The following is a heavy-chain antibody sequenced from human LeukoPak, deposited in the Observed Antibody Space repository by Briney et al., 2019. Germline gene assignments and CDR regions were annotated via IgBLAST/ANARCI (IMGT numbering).Heavy chain of an antibody. V-gene: IGHV3-33*01. D-gene: IGHD2-15*01. J-gene: IGHJ4*02. CDR2: ICYDGSKR. Sequence: GGSLRLSCAASGFTFSSHGMHWVRQAPGKGLEWVAVICYDGSKRYYADSVKGRFTISRDDSKNTLYLQMNSLRDEDTAVYYCARDPASSFDYWGQGTLVTVSS. CDR1: GFTFSSHG. CDR3: ARDPASSFDY.